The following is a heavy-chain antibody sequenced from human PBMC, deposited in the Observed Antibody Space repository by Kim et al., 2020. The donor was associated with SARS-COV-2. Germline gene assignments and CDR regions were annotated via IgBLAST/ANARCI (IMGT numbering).Heavy chain of an antibody. Sequence: GGSLRLSCAASGFTFSSYAMHWVRQAPGKGLEWVAVISYDGSNKYYADSVKGRFTISRDNSKNTLYLQMNSLRAEDTAVYYCARDPGIGGSGSWDWYFDLWGRGTLVTVSS. CDR1: GFTFSSYA. CDR3: ARDPGIGGSGSWDWYFDL. CDR2: ISYDGSNK. D-gene: IGHD3-10*01. V-gene: IGHV3-30*04. J-gene: IGHJ2*01.